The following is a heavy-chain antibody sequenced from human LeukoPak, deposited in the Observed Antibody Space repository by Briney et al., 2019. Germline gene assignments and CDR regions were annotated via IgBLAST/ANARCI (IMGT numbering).Heavy chain of an antibody. D-gene: IGHD6-13*01. CDR3: ARYAAAGTTRDAFDI. CDR1: GGTFSNYA. CDR2: IIPILGIA. J-gene: IGHJ3*02. V-gene: IGHV1-69*04. Sequence: ASVKVSCKASGGTFSNYAISWVRQAPGQGLEWMGRIIPILGIANYAQKFQGRVTITADKSTSTAYMELSSLRSEDTAVYYCARYAAAGTTRDAFDIWGQGTMVTVSS.